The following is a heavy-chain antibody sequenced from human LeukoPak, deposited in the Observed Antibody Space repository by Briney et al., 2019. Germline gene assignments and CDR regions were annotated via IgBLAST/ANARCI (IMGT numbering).Heavy chain of an antibody. V-gene: IGHV4-34*01. CDR3: ARGPDYVWGSYRFRRYFDY. D-gene: IGHD3-16*02. CDR1: GGSLSGYY. J-gene: IGHJ4*02. CDR2: INHSGST. Sequence: PSETLSLTCAVYGGSLSGYYWSWIRQPPGKGLEWIGEINHSGSTNYNPSLKSRVTISVDTSKNQFSLKLSSVTAADTAVYYCARGPDYVWGSYRFRRYFDYWGQGTLVTVSS.